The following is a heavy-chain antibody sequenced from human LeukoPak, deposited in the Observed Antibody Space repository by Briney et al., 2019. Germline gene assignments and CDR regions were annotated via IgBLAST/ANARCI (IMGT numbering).Heavy chain of an antibody. Sequence: GGSLRLSCATSGFTFSSYEMNWVRQAPGKGLEWISYITTSGTSTYYADSVKGRFTISRDNGKTALSLQMNSLRAEDTAVYYCVIHSATSCYWGQGTLVTVSS. J-gene: IGHJ4*02. V-gene: IGHV3-48*03. D-gene: IGHD1-26*01. CDR1: GFTFSSYE. CDR3: VIHSATSCY. CDR2: ITTSGTST.